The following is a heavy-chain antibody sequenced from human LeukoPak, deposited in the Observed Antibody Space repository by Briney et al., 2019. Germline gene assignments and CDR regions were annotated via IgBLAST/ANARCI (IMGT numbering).Heavy chain of an antibody. Sequence: PGGSLRLSCAASGFTFSNYGMSWVRQAPGKGLEWVSVIRGSGGGTYYADSVKGRFTISRDNAKNSLYLQMNSLRAEDTAVYYCARGLVYYYDSSGHQPWGQGTLVTVSS. CDR3: ARGLVYYYDSSGHQP. CDR1: GFTFSNYG. J-gene: IGHJ4*02. CDR2: IRGSGGGT. V-gene: IGHV3-23*01. D-gene: IGHD3-22*01.